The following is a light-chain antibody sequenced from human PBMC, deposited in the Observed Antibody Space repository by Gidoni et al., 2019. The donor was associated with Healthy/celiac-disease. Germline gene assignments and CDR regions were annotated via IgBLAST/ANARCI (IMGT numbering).Light chain of an antibody. V-gene: IGKV1-39*01. Sequence: DIQMTQSPSSLSASVGDRVTITCRARQGISSYLNWYQKRPGKAPKLLIYASSSLHSGVPSRFSGSGSGTDFTLTISILQPEDFATYYCQQSYSTPNTFGQXTKLEIK. CDR2: ASS. CDR1: QGISSY. CDR3: QQSYSTPNT. J-gene: IGKJ2*01.